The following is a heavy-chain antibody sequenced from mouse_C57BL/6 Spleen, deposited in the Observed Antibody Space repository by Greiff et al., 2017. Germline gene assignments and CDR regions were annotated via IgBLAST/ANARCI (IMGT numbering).Heavy chain of an antibody. J-gene: IGHJ4*01. CDR3: ARWEDRSYYDYDVRYAMDY. V-gene: IGHV1-64*01. CDR2: IHPNSGST. Sequence: QVQLQQPGAELVKPGASVKLSCKASGYTFTSYWMHWVKQRPGQGLEWIGMIHPNSGSTNYNEKFKSKATLTVDKSSSTAYMQLSSLTSEDSAVYYCARWEDRSYYDYDVRYAMDYWGQGTSVTVPS. D-gene: IGHD2-4*01. CDR1: GYTFTSYW.